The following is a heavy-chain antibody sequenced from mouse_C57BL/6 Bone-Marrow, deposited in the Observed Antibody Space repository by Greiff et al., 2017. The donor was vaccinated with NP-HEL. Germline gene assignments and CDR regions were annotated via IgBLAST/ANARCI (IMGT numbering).Heavy chain of an antibody. CDR3: ARSGRIYFDY. J-gene: IGHJ2*01. CDR2: INPGSGGT. CDR1: GYAFTNYL. Sequence: VQLQQSGAELVRPGTSVKVSCKASGYAFTNYLIEWVKQRPGQGLEWIGVINPGSGGTNYNEKFKGKATLTADKSSSTAYMQLSSLTSEDSAVYFCARSGRIYFDYWGQGTTLTVSS. V-gene: IGHV1-54*01.